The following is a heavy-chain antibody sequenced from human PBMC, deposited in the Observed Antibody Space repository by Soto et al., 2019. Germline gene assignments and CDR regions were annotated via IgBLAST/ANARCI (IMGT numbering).Heavy chain of an antibody. Sequence: QVQLVQSGAEVKKPGASVKVSCKASGYTFTSYAMHWVRQAPGQRLEWMGWINAGNGNTKYSQKFQGRVTITRDTSASTAYMELSSLRSEDTAVYYCARDELPPPYYYYYGMDVWGQGTTVTVSS. D-gene: IGHD1-26*01. V-gene: IGHV1-3*01. CDR2: INAGNGNT. J-gene: IGHJ6*02. CDR3: ARDELPPPYYYYYGMDV. CDR1: GYTFTSYA.